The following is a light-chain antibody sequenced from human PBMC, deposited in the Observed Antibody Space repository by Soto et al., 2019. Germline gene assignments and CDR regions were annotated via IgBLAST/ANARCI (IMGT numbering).Light chain of an antibody. V-gene: IGKV3-15*01. CDR3: QQHSNWPGT. CDR2: GAS. Sequence: EIVMTRSPATRSVSPQEIATLSLMASQSVSSNLAWYHQKPGQAPRLLIYGASTRATGIPARFSGSGSGTEFTLTISSLEPEDFAFYSCQQHSNWPGTFGQGTKVDIK. J-gene: IGKJ1*01. CDR1: QSVSSN.